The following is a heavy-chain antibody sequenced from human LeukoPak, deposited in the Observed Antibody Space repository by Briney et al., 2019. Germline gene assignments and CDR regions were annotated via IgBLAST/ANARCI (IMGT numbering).Heavy chain of an antibody. V-gene: IGHV3-23*01. CDR2: ISGSGGST. D-gene: IGHD6-19*01. J-gene: IGHJ4*02. CDR1: GFTFSSYA. CDR3: AKDHRSSGWYN. Sequence: GGSLRLSCAASGFTFSSYAMSWVRQAPGKGLEWVSGISGSGGSTYYVDSVKGRFTISRDNSKNTLYLQMNSLRAEDTAVYYCAKDHRSSGWYNWGQGTLVTVSS.